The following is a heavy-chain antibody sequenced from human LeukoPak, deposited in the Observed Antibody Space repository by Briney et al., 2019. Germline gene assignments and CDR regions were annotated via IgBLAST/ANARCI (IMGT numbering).Heavy chain of an antibody. V-gene: IGHV4-30-4*08. D-gene: IGHD1-26*01. CDR1: GGSISSYY. CDR3: ARGQLEKVGATTLLDY. J-gene: IGHJ4*02. Sequence: PSETLSLTCTVSGGSISSYYWSWIRQPPGKGLDWIGYIYYSGSTYYNPSLKSRVTISVDTSKNQFSLKLSSVTAADTAVYYCARGQLEKVGATTLLDYWGQGTLVAVSS. CDR2: IYYSGST.